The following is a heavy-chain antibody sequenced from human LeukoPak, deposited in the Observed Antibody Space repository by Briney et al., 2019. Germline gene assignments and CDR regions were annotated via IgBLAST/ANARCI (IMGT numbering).Heavy chain of an antibody. CDR2: IYYIRNT. CDR1: GASVGSAGYY. CDR3: ARTQSQSGSYRYYFGY. Sequence: SETLSLTCTVSGASVGSAGYYWSWIRQPPGGGLEWIGYIYYIRNTNYNPSLKSRVTMSLYPSKNQFSLKLNSVTTADTAVYYCARTQSQSGSYRYYFGYWGQGTLVTVSS. D-gene: IGHD3-16*02. V-gene: IGHV4-61*08. J-gene: IGHJ4*02.